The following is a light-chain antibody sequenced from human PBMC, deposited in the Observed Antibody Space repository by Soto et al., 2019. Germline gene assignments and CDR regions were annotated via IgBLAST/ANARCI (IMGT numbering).Light chain of an antibody. J-gene: IGKJ1*01. CDR2: LGS. Sequence: DIVMTQSPLSLPVTPGEPASISCRSSQSLLHSNGYNYLDWYLQKPGQSPQLLIYLGSNRASGVPDRFSGSGSDTDFTLKISRVEAEDVGVYYCMQALQTPWRFGQGTKVEIK. V-gene: IGKV2-28*01. CDR1: QSLLHSNGYNY. CDR3: MQALQTPWR.